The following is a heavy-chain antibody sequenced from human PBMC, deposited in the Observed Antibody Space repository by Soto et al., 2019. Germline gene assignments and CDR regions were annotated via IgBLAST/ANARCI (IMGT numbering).Heavy chain of an antibody. J-gene: IGHJ4*02. Sequence: QVPLVESGGAVVQPGRSLRLSCAVSGFTFSSYGMHWVRQAPGKGLEWVAVIWYDGSNKYYGDSVKGRFTISRDNSKNTLYLQMNSLRAEDTAVYYCARDPRKTSVTTSLDYWGQGTLVTVSS. V-gene: IGHV3-33*01. D-gene: IGHD4-17*01. CDR3: ARDPRKTSVTTSLDY. CDR2: IWYDGSNK. CDR1: GFTFSSYG.